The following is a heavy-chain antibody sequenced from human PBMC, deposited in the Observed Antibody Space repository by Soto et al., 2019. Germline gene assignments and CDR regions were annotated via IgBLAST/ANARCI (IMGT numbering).Heavy chain of an antibody. Sequence: QVQLVQSGAEVKKPGSSVKVSCKASGGTFSSYTISWVRQAPGQGLEWMGRIIPILGIANYAQKFQGRVTITADKSTSTAYMELSSMRSEDTAVYYCAREGAGTGPIHYYGMDVWGQGTTVTVSS. CDR3: AREGAGTGPIHYYGMDV. CDR1: GGTFSSYT. CDR2: IIPILGIA. D-gene: IGHD6-19*01. J-gene: IGHJ6*02. V-gene: IGHV1-69*08.